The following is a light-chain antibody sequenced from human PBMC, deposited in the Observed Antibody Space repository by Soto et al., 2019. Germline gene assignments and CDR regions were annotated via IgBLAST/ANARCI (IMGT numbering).Light chain of an antibody. J-gene: IGKJ1*01. CDR1: QSVSSN. CDR2: GAS. Sequence: EIAMTQSPATLSVSPGERATISCRASQSVSSNLAWYQQKPGQAPRLLIYGASNRATGIPDRFSGSGSGTDFTLTISRLEPEDFAVYYCQQYGSSGTFGQGTKVDIK. CDR3: QQYGSSGT. V-gene: IGKV3-20*01.